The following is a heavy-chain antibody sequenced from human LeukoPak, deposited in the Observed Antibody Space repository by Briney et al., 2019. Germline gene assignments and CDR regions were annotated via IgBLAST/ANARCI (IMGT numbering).Heavy chain of an antibody. CDR2: INHSGST. V-gene: IGHV4-34*01. J-gene: IGHJ6*03. Sequence: SETLSLTCAVYGGSFSGYYWSWIRQPPGKGLEWIGEINHSGSTNYNPSLKSRVTISVDTSKNQFSLKLSSVTAADTAVYYCARGYYDILTAGYYYMDVWGKGTTVTVSS. CDR1: GGSFSGYY. CDR3: ARGYYDILTAGYYYMDV. D-gene: IGHD3-9*01.